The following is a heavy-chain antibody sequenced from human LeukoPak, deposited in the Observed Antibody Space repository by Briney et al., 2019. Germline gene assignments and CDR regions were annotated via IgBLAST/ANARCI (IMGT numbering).Heavy chain of an antibody. J-gene: IGHJ4*02. CDR1: GFTFSDYA. V-gene: IGHV3-23*01. D-gene: IGHD1-1*01. CDR3: ARDFLLESPGDDFDF. Sequence: GGSLRLSCAASGFTFSDYALIWVRQAPGKGLEWISAIRGTGGTTYYADSVKGRCTISRDNSKSSLYLEMNNLRVEDTALYYCARDFLLESPGDDFDFWGQGTLVTVSS. CDR2: IRGTGGTT.